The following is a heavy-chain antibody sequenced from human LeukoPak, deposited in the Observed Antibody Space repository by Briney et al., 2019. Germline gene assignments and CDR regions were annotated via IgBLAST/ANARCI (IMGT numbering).Heavy chain of an antibody. Sequence: SETLSLTCAVYGGSFSGYYWSWIRQPPGKGLEWIGEINRSGSTNYNPSLKSRVTISVDTSKNQFSLKLSSVTAADTAVYYCARARTTVTVRFDPWGQGTLVTVSS. V-gene: IGHV4-34*01. D-gene: IGHD4-17*01. CDR2: INRSGST. CDR1: GGSFSGYY. CDR3: ARARTTVTVRFDP. J-gene: IGHJ5*02.